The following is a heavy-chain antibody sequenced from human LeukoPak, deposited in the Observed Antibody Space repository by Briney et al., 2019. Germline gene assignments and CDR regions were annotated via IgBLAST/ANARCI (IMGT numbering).Heavy chain of an antibody. CDR2: ISWNSGSI. CDR1: GFTFDDYA. D-gene: IGHD2-15*01. CDR3: AKGGPTLPTLPFDY. V-gene: IGHV3-9*03. J-gene: IGHJ4*02. Sequence: GGSLRLSCAASGFTFDDYAMHWVRQSPGKGLEWVSGISWNSGSIGYADSVKGRFTISRDNAKNSLYLQMNSLRAEDMALYYCAKGGPTLPTLPFDYWGQGTLVTVSS.